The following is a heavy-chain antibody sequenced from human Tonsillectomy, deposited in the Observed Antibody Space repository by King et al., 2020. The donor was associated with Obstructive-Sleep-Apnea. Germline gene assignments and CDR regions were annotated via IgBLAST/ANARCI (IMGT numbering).Heavy chain of an antibody. D-gene: IGHD6-13*01. V-gene: IGHV3-21*01. Sequence: QLVQSGGGLVKPGGSLRLSCAASGFTFSSYSMNWVLQAPGKGLEWASPISSSNSYIYYSDSVKGRFTISRDNAKNSLYLQMNSLRAEDTAVYYCARDSGSSCFQRWGQGSLVTVSS. J-gene: IGHJ1*01. CDR3: ARDSGSSCFQR. CDR1: GFTFSSYS. CDR2: ISSSNSYI.